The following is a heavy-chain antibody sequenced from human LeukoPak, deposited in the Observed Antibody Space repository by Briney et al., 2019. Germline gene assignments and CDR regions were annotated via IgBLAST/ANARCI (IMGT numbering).Heavy chain of an antibody. CDR1: GFTFSSYE. CDR3: ARDRARVTGSGYYDY. D-gene: IGHD3-22*01. CDR2: ISSSGSKI. J-gene: IGHJ4*02. V-gene: IGHV3-48*03. Sequence: GGSLRLSCAASGFTFSSYEMNWVRRAPGKGLEWVSYISSSGSKIYYADSVKGRFTISRDNAKNSLYLQMNSLRAEDTAVYYCARDRARVTGSGYYDYWGQGTLVTVSS.